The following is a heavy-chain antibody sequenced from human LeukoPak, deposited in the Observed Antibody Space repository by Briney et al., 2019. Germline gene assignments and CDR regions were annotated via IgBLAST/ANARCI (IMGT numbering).Heavy chain of an antibody. Sequence: GGSLRLSCAASGFVVTASYLAWARQAPGKGLEWVSTISNGGDPFYGDSVKGRSTISRDESTNTFSLQLDSLRVEDMGVYYCALLSGGTFDYWGQGTQVTVAS. CDR2: ISNGGDP. CDR3: ALLSGGTFDY. J-gene: IGHJ4*02. D-gene: IGHD2/OR15-2a*01. V-gene: IGHV3-53*01. CDR1: GFVVTASY.